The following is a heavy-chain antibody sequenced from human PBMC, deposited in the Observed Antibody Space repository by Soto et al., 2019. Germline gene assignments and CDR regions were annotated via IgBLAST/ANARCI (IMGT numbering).Heavy chain of an antibody. V-gene: IGHV4-39*01. D-gene: IGHD4-17*01. CDR2: IYYSGST. CDR1: GGSISSSSYY. Sequence: PSVTLSLTCTVAGGSISSSSYYCGFIRQPPGKGLEWIGNIYYSGSTYYNPSLKSRVTTSVDTSKNQFSLKLSSVTAADTAVYYCARSDYGDLEFDYWGQGTLVTVSP. J-gene: IGHJ4*02. CDR3: ARSDYGDLEFDY.